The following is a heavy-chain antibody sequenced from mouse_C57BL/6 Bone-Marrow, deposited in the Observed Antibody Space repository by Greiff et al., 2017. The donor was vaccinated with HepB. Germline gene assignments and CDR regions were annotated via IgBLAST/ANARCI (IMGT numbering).Heavy chain of an antibody. CDR1: GYTFTSYW. Sequence: QVHVKQPGAELVKPGASVKLSCKASGYTFTSYWMHWVKQRPGQGLEWIGMIHPNSGSTNYNEKFKSKATLTVDKSSSTDYMQLSSLTSEDSAVYYCARAAQATRDYAMDYWGQGTSVTVSS. V-gene: IGHV1-64*01. J-gene: IGHJ4*01. D-gene: IGHD3-2*02. CDR3: ARAAQATRDYAMDY. CDR2: IHPNSGST.